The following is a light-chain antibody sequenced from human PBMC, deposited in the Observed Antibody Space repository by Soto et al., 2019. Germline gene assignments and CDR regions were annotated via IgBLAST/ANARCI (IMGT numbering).Light chain of an antibody. V-gene: IGKV1-39*01. J-gene: IGKJ4*01. CDR1: QSISSY. Sequence: DLQMTQSPSSLSASVGDRVTITCRASQSISSYLNWYQQKPGKAPKLLIYAASSLQSGVPSRFSGSGSGTDFTLTISSLQPEDFATYYCQQSYSTPVTFDGGTKVEIK. CDR3: QQSYSTPVT. CDR2: AAS.